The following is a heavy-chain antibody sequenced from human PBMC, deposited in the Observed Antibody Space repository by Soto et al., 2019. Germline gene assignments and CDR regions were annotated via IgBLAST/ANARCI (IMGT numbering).Heavy chain of an antibody. CDR2: IIPIIGTP. V-gene: IGHV1-69*13. CDR3: ARDLEFRDGNISHLDY. CDR1: GGTFRNHV. D-gene: IGHD3-10*01. Sequence: ASVKVSCKASGGTFRNHVFNWVRQAPGQGLEWMGGIIPIIGTPNYAQKFQGRVTITADASTNTVYLDVSSLRSQDTAVYYCARDLEFRDGNISHLDYWGQGTLVTVSS. J-gene: IGHJ4*02.